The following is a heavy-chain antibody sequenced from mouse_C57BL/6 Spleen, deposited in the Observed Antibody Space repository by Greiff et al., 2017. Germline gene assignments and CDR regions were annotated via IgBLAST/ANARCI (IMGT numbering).Heavy chain of an antibody. J-gene: IGHJ2*01. CDR1: GFNIKDDY. Sequence: VQLQQSGAELVRPGASVKLSCTASGFNIKDDYMHWVKQRPEQGLEWIGWIDPENGDTEYASKFQGKATITADTSSNTAYLQLSSLTSEDTAVYYCTIYDGYYPLDDWGQGTTLTVSS. V-gene: IGHV14-4*01. CDR2: IDPENGDT. CDR3: TIYDGYYPLDD. D-gene: IGHD2-3*01.